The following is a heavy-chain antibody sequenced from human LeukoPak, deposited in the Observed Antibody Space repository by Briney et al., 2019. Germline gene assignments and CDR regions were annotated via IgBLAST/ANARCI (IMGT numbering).Heavy chain of an antibody. CDR3: AKGGEQGYSYFFNY. J-gene: IGHJ4*02. CDR1: GFTFSSYN. V-gene: IGHV3-23*01. CDR2: LSASGGST. D-gene: IGHD5-18*01. Sequence: GGSLRLSCAASGFTFSSYNMNWVRQAPGKGLECVSALSASGGSTYYADSVRGRFTISRDNSKNTLSLQMNSLRAEDTAIYYCAKGGEQGYSYFFNYWGQGTLVTVSS.